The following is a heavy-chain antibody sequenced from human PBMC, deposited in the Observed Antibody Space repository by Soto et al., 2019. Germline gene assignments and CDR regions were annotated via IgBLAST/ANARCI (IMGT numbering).Heavy chain of an antibody. D-gene: IGHD3-22*01. J-gene: IGHJ4*02. CDR3: ARYYYDRSGYYPL. CDR2: IWSDGSNK. V-gene: IGHV3-33*01. Sequence: QVQLVESGGGVVQPGRSLRLSCAASGFTFSSYGMHWVRQAPGKGLEWVAVIWSDGSNKYYADSVKGRFTISRDNSKNTLYLQMNRLRAEDTAVYSCARYYYDRSGYYPLWGQGTLVTVSS. CDR1: GFTFSSYG.